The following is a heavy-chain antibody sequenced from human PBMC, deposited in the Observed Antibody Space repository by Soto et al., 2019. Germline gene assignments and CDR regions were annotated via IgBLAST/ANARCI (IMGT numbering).Heavy chain of an antibody. CDR2: MYHNGVT. CDR3: VRGPVMGEYIPY. CDR1: GGSIRSSH. D-gene: IGHD4-17*01. V-gene: IGHV4-59*01. J-gene: IGHJ4*02. Sequence: QVQLQESGPGLVKPSETLSLTCTVSGGSIRSSHWSWIRQPPGKGLEWIGYMYHNGVTSSNPSLKSRVTISEDTATNQLSLKLTAVTAADTAVYFCVRGPVMGEYIPYGGQGKLVTVSS.